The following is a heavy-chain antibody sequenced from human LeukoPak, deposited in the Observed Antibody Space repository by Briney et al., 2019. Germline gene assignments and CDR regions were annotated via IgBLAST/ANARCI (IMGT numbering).Heavy chain of an antibody. D-gene: IGHD2-15*01. CDR2: IYTRGST. CDR1: GRSINNYY. CDR3: ARGRYCSADICSGGDAFDI. V-gene: IGHV4-4*07. J-gene: IGHJ3*02. Sequence: ETLSLTCTVSGRSINNYYWGSIRQPARKGLEWIGRIYTRGSTNYNPSLKSRVTMSVDTSKNQFSLKLSSVTAVDTAVYYCARGRYCSADICSGGDAFDIWGQGTMVSVSS.